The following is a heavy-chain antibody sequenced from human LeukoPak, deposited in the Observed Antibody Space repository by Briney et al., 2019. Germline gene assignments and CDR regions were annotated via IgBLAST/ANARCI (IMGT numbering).Heavy chain of an antibody. D-gene: IGHD3-22*01. V-gene: IGHV3-30*18. CDR2: ISYDGSNK. CDR3: AKYYDSSGWRGVFDY. J-gene: IGHJ4*02. CDR1: GFTFSSYE. Sequence: GGSLRLSCAASGFTFSSYEMNWVRQAPGKGLEWVAVISYDGSNKYYADSVKGRFTISRDNSKNTLYLQMDSLRAEDTAVYYCAKYYDSSGWRGVFDYWGQGTLVTVSS.